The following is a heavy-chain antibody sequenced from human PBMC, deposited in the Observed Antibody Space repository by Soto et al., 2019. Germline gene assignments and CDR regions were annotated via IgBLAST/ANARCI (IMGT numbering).Heavy chain of an antibody. CDR2: ISHDGNNT. V-gene: IGHV3-30-3*01. CDR3: ARDRLRFLEWPDAFDI. D-gene: IGHD3-3*01. Sequence: GGSLRLSCAASGFTFSSYAMYWVRQAPGKGLEWMAFISHDGNNTYYADSVKGRFTISRDNSKNTLYLQMNSLRAEDTAVYYCARDRLRFLEWPDAFDIWGQGTMVTVSS. J-gene: IGHJ3*02. CDR1: GFTFSSYA.